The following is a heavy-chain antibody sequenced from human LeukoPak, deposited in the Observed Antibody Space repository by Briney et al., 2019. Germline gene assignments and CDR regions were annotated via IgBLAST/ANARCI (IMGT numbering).Heavy chain of an antibody. V-gene: IGHV3-33*01. D-gene: IGHD5-18*01. J-gene: IGHJ5*02. Sequence: GRSLRLSCAASGFTFSSYGMHWVRQAPGKGLEWVAVIWYDGSNKYYADSVKGRFTISRDNSKNTLYLQMNSLRAEDTAVYYCARDPHTAMVIRDNGFDPWGQGTLVTVSS. CDR1: GFTFSSYG. CDR3: ARDPHTAMVIRDNGFDP. CDR2: IWYDGSNK.